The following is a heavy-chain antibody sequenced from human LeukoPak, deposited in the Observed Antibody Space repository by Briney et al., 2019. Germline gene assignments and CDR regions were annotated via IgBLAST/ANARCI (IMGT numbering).Heavy chain of an antibody. D-gene: IGHD6-6*01. CDR2: LKGNGAKT. V-gene: IGHV3-23*01. CDR3: AKDLGRILIATPRDAFDI. CDR1: GFTFSSSG. Sequence: GGSLRLSCAASGFTFSSSGMTWVRQAPGKGLEWVAALKGNGAKTYYADSVRGRFTISRDNSKDTLYLQMTSLRAEDTAIYYRAKDLGRILIATPRDAFDIWGLGTMVTVSS. J-gene: IGHJ3*02.